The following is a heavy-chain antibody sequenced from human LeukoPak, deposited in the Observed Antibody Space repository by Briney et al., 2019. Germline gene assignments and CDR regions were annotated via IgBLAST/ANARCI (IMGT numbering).Heavy chain of an antibody. Sequence: SETLSLTCTVSNGSLSRYYWNWIRQSPGKGLEWIGYIYYFGSTRYNPSLKSRVTMSVDTSKNQFSLELSSVTAADTAVYYCARAPTYYYDSVGYPPWGRGTLVTVSS. D-gene: IGHD3-22*01. CDR1: NGSLSRYY. J-gene: IGHJ2*01. CDR3: ARAPTYYYDSVGYPP. V-gene: IGHV4-59*01. CDR2: IYYFGST.